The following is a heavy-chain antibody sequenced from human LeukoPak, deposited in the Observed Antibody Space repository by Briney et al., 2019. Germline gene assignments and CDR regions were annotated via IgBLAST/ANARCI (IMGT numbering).Heavy chain of an antibody. CDR2: IYTSETT. J-gene: IGHJ5*02. Sequence: SETLSLTCTVFGDSISSFFWTWIRQPAGEGLEWIGRIYTSETTNYNPSLKSRVTMSVDTSKNEIYLRLSSVTAADTAVYYCARGGQWFDPWGQGTLVTVSS. CDR3: ARGGQWFDP. V-gene: IGHV4-4*07. CDR1: GDSISSFF.